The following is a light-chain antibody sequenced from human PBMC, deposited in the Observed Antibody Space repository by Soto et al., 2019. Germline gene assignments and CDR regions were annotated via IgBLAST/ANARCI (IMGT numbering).Light chain of an antibody. CDR1: SSNFGAGFD. CDR3: SLYTSSSTDV. Sequence: QSVLTQPPSVSGAPGQWVTISCTGSSSNFGAGFDVHWYQQLPGTAPKLLIYDVTNRPSGVPDRFSGSRSGHTASLTISGLQAEDEADYYCSLYTSSSTDVFGTGTKLTVL. CDR2: DVT. J-gene: IGLJ1*01. V-gene: IGLV1-40*01.